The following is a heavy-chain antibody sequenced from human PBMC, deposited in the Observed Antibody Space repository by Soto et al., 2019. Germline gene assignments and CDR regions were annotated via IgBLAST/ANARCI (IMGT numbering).Heavy chain of an antibody. V-gene: IGHV4-31*03. J-gene: IGHJ6*02. Sequence: TLSLTCTVSGGSISSGNYYWSWIRQHPGKGLEWIGYIYYSGRTDYNPSLKSRVTISIDTSKNQFSLKLSSVTAADTAVYYCASFSYYSSSSYSYFGMDVWGQGTTVTVSS. D-gene: IGHD3-22*01. CDR1: GGSISSGNYY. CDR2: IYYSGRT. CDR3: ASFSYYSSSSYSYFGMDV.